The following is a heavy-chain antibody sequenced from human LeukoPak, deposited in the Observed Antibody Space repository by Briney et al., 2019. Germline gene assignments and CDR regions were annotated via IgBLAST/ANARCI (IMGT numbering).Heavy chain of an antibody. CDR2: VSSSGGST. V-gene: IGHV3-64D*06. Sequence: PGGSLRLSCSASGFTFSTYTMHWVRQAPGKGLEYVSAVSSSGGSTCYADSVKGRFTISRDNSRNTLYLQMSSLRTKDTAAYYCVKDLFGTGRTSRGFDSWGQGTLVTVSS. CDR3: VKDLFGTGRTSRGFDS. D-gene: IGHD2-2*01. J-gene: IGHJ4*02. CDR1: GFTFSTYT.